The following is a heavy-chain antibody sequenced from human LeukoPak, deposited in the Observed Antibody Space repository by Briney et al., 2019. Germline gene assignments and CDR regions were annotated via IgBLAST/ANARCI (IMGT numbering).Heavy chain of an antibody. CDR2: ISYDGSNK. J-gene: IGHJ4*02. CDR1: GFTFSSYA. Sequence: GGSLRLSCAASGFTFSSYAMHWVRQAPGKGLEWVAVISYDGSNKYYADSVKGRFTISRDNGKNTLFLQMNSLRGEDTAVYYCAKDRLVVAPAAMTSNFDYWGQGTLVTVSS. V-gene: IGHV3-30-3*01. D-gene: IGHD2-2*01. CDR3: AKDRLVVAPAAMTSNFDY.